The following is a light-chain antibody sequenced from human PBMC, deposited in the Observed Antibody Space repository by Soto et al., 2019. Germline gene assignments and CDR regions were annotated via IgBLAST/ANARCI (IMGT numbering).Light chain of an antibody. J-gene: IGLJ1*01. Sequence: QSALTQSASASGSPGQSVTISCTGTSSDIGGYNSVSWYQQHPGKAPKVMIYDVSKRPSGVPDRFSGSKSGNTASLTVSAPQAEDEADYYCSSYTDRNNLVFGTGTKVTVL. CDR3: SSYTDRNNLV. CDR2: DVS. CDR1: SSDIGGYNS. V-gene: IGLV2-8*01.